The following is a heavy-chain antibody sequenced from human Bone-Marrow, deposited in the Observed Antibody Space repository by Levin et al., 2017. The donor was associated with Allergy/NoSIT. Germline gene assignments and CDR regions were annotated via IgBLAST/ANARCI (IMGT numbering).Heavy chain of an antibody. V-gene: IGHV3-7*04. CDR1: GFTFSSYW. J-gene: IGHJ2*01. CDR3: ARDGWFWDVLTTFDL. Sequence: GGSLRLSCAASGFTFSSYWMSWVRQAPGKGLEWVANIKKDGSEKYYVDSVKGRFTISRDNAKNSLYLQMNSLRAEDTAVYYCARDGWFWDVLTTFDLWGRGTLVTVSS. D-gene: IGHD3-10*01. CDR2: IKKDGSEK.